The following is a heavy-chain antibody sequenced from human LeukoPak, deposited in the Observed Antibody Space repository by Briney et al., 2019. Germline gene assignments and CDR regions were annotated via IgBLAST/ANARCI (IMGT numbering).Heavy chain of an antibody. J-gene: IGHJ5*02. V-gene: IGHV3-66*01. CDR1: GFTVSSNY. D-gene: IGHD2-21*01. CDR3: AREGITIPFDP. Sequence: GGSLRLSCAASGFTVSSNYMSWVRQAPGKGLEWVSVIYSAGSTYYADSVKGRFTISRDNSKNTLYLQMNSLRAEDTAVYYCAREGITIPFDPWGQGTLVTVSS. CDR2: IYSAGST.